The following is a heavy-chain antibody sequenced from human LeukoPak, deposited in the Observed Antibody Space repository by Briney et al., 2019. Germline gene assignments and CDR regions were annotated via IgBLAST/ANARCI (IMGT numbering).Heavy chain of an antibody. Sequence: GGSLRLSCAASGFTFSNYGMHWVRQAPGKGLEWVAVIWYDGSNKYYADSVKGRFTISRDNSKNTLYLQMNSLRAEDTAVYYCARAGDYGGNSGVYWGQGTLVTVSS. CDR2: IWYDGSNK. CDR1: GFTFSNYG. V-gene: IGHV3-33*01. CDR3: ARAGDYGGNSGVY. D-gene: IGHD4-23*01. J-gene: IGHJ4*02.